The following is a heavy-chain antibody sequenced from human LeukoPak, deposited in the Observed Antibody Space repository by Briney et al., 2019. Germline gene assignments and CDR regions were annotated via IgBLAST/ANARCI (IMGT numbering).Heavy chain of an antibody. V-gene: IGHV1-69*13. J-gene: IGHJ4*02. Sequence: ASVKVSCKASGGTFSSYAISWVRQAPGQGLEWKGGIIPIFGTANYAQKFQGRVTITADESTSTAYMELSSLRSEDTAVYYCARDLKAYCSGGSCYRLDYWGQGTLVTVSS. CDR3: ARDLKAYCSGGSCYRLDY. CDR2: IIPIFGTA. D-gene: IGHD2-15*01. CDR1: GGTFSSYA.